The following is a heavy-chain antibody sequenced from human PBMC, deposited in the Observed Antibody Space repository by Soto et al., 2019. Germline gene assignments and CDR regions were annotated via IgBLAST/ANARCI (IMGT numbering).Heavy chain of an antibody. CDR2: ISAYNGNT. D-gene: IGHD6-19*01. J-gene: IGHJ5*02. CDR3: ARDAQGYSSGWYGSSP. Sequence: QVQLVQSGAEVKKPGASMKVSCKASGYTFTSYGISWVRQAPGQGLEWMGWISAYNGNTNYAQKLQGRVTMTTDTSTSTAYMELRSLRSDDTAVYYCARDAQGYSSGWYGSSPWGQGTLVTVSS. CDR1: GYTFTSYG. V-gene: IGHV1-18*01.